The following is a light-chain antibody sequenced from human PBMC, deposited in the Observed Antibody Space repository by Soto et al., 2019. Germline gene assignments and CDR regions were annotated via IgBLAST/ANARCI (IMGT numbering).Light chain of an antibody. Sequence: EVVLTQSPSTLSVSPGARSNLSCRASQSVRTNLAWYQKKPGKAPRLLIYGASSRATGIPARFSGSGYGTQLTITIASLKYEDFEVFDCQQYDHWPRTFGHGTQVDIK. CDR2: GAS. V-gene: IGKV3-15*01. J-gene: IGKJ1*01. CDR1: QSVRTN. CDR3: QQYDHWPRT.